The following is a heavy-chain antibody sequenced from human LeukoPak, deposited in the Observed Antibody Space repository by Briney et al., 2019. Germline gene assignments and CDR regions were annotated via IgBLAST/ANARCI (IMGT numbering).Heavy chain of an antibody. CDR1: GFTFSSYA. Sequence: PGRSLRLSCAASGFTFSSYAMSWVRQAPGKGLEWVSAISGSGGSTYYADSVKGRFTISRDNSKNTLYLQVNSLRAEDTAVYYCAKVVATTPDYYMDVWGKGTTVTVSS. J-gene: IGHJ6*03. D-gene: IGHD5-12*01. CDR2: ISGSGGST. CDR3: AKVVATTPDYYMDV. V-gene: IGHV3-23*01.